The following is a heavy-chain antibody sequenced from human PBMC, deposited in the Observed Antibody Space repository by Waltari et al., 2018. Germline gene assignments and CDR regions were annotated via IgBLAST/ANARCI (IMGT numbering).Heavy chain of an antibody. CDR3: AREGTLLWFGELSRYYGMDV. J-gene: IGHJ6*02. CDR1: GGSISSSNW. D-gene: IGHD3-10*01. V-gene: IGHV4-4*02. Sequence: QVQLQESGPGLVKPSGTLSLTCAVSGGSISSSNWWSWVRQPPGKGLEWIGEIYHIGGTTDNPSRKGRGTISVDKSKNQFSRKLSSVTAADTAVYYWAREGTLLWFGELSRYYGMDVWGQGTTVTVSS. CDR2: IYHIGGT.